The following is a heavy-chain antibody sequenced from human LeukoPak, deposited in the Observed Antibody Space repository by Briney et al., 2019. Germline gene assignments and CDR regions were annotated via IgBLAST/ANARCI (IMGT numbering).Heavy chain of an antibody. CDR2: MSASDAGT. CDR3: AKGSAVADIYFDY. J-gene: IGHJ4*02. CDR1: GFTFRSYA. Sequence: PGGSLRLSCAAAGFTFRSYAMNWVRQGPGKGLEWASTMSASDAGTYYADSVKGRFTISRDNSKNTLYLQMSSLRAEDTAVYYCAKGSAVADIYFDYWGQGTLVTVSS. D-gene: IGHD6-19*01. V-gene: IGHV3-23*01.